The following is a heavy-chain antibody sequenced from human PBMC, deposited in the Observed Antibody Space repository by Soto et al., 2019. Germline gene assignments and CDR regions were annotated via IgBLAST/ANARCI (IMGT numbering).Heavy chain of an antibody. CDR3: ATKGVGEVSQGYYFFYGVDV. V-gene: IGHV1-69*01. J-gene: IGHJ6*02. CDR1: GGNFTNYA. Sequence: QVQLVQSGPEVKKPGSSVKVSCQASGGNFTNYALNWVRQAPGQGLEWMGGVIPMFGTINYSQMFQGRVTITAAESTSTAYMELSGLRSGDTAAYYCATKGVGEVSQGYYFFYGVDVWGPGTPVTVSS. CDR2: VIPMFGTI. D-gene: IGHD3-3*01.